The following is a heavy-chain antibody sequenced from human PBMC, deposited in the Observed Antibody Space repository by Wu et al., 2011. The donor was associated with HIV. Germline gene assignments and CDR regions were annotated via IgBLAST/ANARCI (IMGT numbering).Heavy chain of an antibody. Sequence: QVQLLQSGAEWKKPWVLGRRSSCKASGGSFSSYVINWVRQAPGQGPEWMGGVIPMFPTANYAQKFQGRVTITTDESTNTAYMELSSLRSEDTAVYYCARTDYYDSSAYSVYYYYAMDVWGQGTTVTVSS. CDR1: GGSFSSYV. D-gene: IGHD3-22*01. J-gene: IGHJ6*02. V-gene: IGHV1-69*05. CDR3: ARTDYYDSSAYSVYYYYAMDV. CDR2: VIPMFPTA.